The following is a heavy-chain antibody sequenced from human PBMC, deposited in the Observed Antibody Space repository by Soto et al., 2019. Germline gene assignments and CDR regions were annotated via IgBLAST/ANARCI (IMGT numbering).Heavy chain of an antibody. CDR3: ARRPHGDHADY. CDR1: GGSIRNVNYC. V-gene: IGHV4-30-4*01. Sequence: QVQVQESGPGLVKPSETLSLTCTVSGGSIRNVNYCWSWVRQSPDKGLEWIGHIYDGGITYNNPSLNGRLTVPTYTSKNQFSLRLSSVTAVDTTVYHCARRPHGDHADYWGQGILVTVSS. J-gene: IGHJ4*02. CDR2: IYDGGIT. D-gene: IGHD7-27*01.